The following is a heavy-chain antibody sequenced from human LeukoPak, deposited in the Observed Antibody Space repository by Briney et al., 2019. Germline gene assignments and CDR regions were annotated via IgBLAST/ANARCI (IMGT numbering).Heavy chain of an antibody. J-gene: IGHJ5*02. CDR2: IYYSGST. V-gene: IGHV4-59*12. Sequence: SETLSLTCTVSGGSISSYYWSWIRQPPGKGLEWIGYIYYSGSTYYNPSLKSRVTISVDTSKNQFSLKLSSVTAADTAVYYCAREVHDYSNYVRWFDPWGQGTLVTVSS. CDR3: AREVHDYSNYVRWFDP. D-gene: IGHD4-11*01. CDR1: GGSISSYY.